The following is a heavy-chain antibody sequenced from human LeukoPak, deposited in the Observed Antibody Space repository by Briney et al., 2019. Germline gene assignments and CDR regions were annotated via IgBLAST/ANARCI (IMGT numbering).Heavy chain of an antibody. CDR2: ISGSGGST. CDR3: ANDRDCSGISCYRTAFDH. V-gene: IGHV3-23*01. D-gene: IGHD4-23*01. CDR1: GFNFDSYW. J-gene: IGHJ5*02. Sequence: GGSLRLSCAVSGFNFDSYWMTWVRQAPGKGLEWVSAISGSGGSTYYADSVKGRFTIPRDNSKNIVYLQMNSLRVEDTAQYFCANDRDCSGISCYRTAFDHWGQGTLVAVSS.